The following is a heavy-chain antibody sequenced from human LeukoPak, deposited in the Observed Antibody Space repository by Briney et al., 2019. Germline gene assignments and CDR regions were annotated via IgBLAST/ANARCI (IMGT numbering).Heavy chain of an antibody. CDR3: ARDRHDFWSGYSGPIDY. D-gene: IGHD3-3*01. Sequence: GGSLRLSCAASGFTFSSYAMSWVRQAPGKGLGWVSAISGSGGSTYYADSVKGRFTISRDNAKNSLYLQMNSLRAEDTAVYYCARDRHDFWSGYSGPIDYWGQGTLVTVSS. V-gene: IGHV3-23*01. CDR2: ISGSGGST. J-gene: IGHJ4*02. CDR1: GFTFSSYA.